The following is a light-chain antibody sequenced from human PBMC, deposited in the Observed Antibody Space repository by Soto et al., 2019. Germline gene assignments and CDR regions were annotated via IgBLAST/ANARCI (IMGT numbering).Light chain of an antibody. CDR3: AAWDDSLHGVV. CDR1: RFNIGRNT. CDR2: SNN. V-gene: IGLV1-44*01. J-gene: IGLJ2*01. Sequence: QSVLTQPPSASGTPGQRVTISCSGSRFNIGRNTVNWYQQLPGSAPKLLIYSNNQRPSGVPDRFSGSRSGTSASLAISGLQSEDEADYYCAAWDDSLHGVVFGGGTKVTVL.